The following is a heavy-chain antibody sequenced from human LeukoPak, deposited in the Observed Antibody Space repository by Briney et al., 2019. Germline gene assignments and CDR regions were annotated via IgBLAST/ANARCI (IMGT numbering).Heavy chain of an antibody. D-gene: IGHD4-17*01. CDR3: AKGGDLRTTVTFVHD. Sequence: GGSLRLSCAASGFTFSSYSMNWVRQAPGKGLECVSYFCSSSSTIYHGHPVKGRFTISRDNYKYTLYPQINGLRVKDTGVCKCAKGGDLRTTVTFVHDWGQGTLVTASS. CDR2: FCSSSSTI. CDR1: GFTFSSYS. J-gene: IGHJ4*02. V-gene: IGHV3-48*01.